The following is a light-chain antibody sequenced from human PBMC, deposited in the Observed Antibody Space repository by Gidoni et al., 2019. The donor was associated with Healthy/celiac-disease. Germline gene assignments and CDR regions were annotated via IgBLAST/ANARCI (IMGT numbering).Light chain of an antibody. CDR3: NSRDSSGNHPVV. CDR2: GKN. J-gene: IGLJ2*01. V-gene: IGLV3-19*01. Sequence: SELTQDPAVSGALGQTVRITCQGDSLRSYYASWYQPKPGQAPVLVNYGKNNRPSGIPDRFSGSSSGNTASLTIAGAQAEDEADYDCNSRDSSGNHPVVFGGGTKLTVL. CDR1: SLRSYY.